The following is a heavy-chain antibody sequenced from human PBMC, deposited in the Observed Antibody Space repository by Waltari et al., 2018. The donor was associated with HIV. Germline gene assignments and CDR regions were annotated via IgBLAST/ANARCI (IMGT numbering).Heavy chain of an antibody. D-gene: IGHD2-15*01. CDR1: ESTSTNVW. CDR2: IKSEDDGGTT. CDR3: TSTGGGITDY. Sequence: EVQLAESGGGLVRPGESLSSCRVASESTSTNVWMSWVRQAPGKGLEWVGRIKSEDDGGTTDYAAPVKGRFTISRDDSKNALYLQMNSLKTEDTALYYCTSTGGGITDYWGQGTLVTVSS. J-gene: IGHJ4*02. V-gene: IGHV3-15*01.